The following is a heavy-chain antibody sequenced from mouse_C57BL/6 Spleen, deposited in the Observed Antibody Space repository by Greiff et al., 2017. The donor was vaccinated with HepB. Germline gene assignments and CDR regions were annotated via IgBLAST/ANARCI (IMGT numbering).Heavy chain of an antibody. CDR2: IDPNSGGT. Sequence: QVQLQQPGAELVKPGASVKLSCKASGYTFTSYWMPWVKQRPGRGLEWIGSIDPNSGGTKYNEKFKSKATLTGDKPSSTAYMQLSSLTSEDTAVYYCARAPLTTVVATDYWGQGTTLTVSS. D-gene: IGHD1-1*01. V-gene: IGHV1-72*01. J-gene: IGHJ2*01. CDR3: ARAPLTTVVATDY. CDR1: GYTFTSYW.